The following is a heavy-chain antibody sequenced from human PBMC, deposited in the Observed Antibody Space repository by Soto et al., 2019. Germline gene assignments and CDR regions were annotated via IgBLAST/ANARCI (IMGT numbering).Heavy chain of an antibody. CDR1: GYTFTSYG. J-gene: IGHJ4*02. V-gene: IGHV1-18*01. Sequence: QVQLVQSGAEVKKPGASVKVSCKASGYTFTSYGISWVRQAPGQGLEWMGWISAYNGNTNYAQKLQGRVTMTTDTSTITAYMELRSLRSYDTAVYYCARDYDGDYYDSSGYFDYWGQGTLVTVSS. CDR2: ISAYNGNT. D-gene: IGHD3-22*01. CDR3: ARDYDGDYYDSSGYFDY.